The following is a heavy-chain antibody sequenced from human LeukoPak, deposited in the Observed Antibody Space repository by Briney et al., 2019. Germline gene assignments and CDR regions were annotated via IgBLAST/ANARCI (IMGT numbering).Heavy chain of an antibody. Sequence: SGTLSLTCTVSGGSVSSGNYYWSWIRQPPGKGLEWIGYIYYSGSTNYNPSLKSRVTISVDTSKNQFSLKLTSVTAADTAMYYCARAGSYFDFWGQGTLVTVSS. V-gene: IGHV4-61*01. CDR3: ARAGSYFDF. J-gene: IGHJ4*02. CDR1: GGSVSSGNYY. D-gene: IGHD3-10*01. CDR2: IYYSGST.